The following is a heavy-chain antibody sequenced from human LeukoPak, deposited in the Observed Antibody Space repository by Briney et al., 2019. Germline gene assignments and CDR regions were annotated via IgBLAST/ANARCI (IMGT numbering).Heavy chain of an antibody. V-gene: IGHV3-48*01. Sequence: GGSLRLCCAASGFTFSSYSMNWVRQAPGKGLEWVSYISSSSSTIYYADSVKGRFTISRDNAKNSLYLQMNSLRAEDTAVYYCAREFSGSNYGFPFDYWGQGTLVTVSS. CDR1: GFTFSSYS. J-gene: IGHJ4*02. CDR2: ISSSSSTI. D-gene: IGHD1-26*01. CDR3: AREFSGSNYGFPFDY.